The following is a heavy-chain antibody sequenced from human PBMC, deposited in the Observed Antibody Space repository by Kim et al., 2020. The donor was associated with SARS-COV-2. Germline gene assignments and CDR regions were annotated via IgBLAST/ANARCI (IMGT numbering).Heavy chain of an antibody. J-gene: IGHJ5*02. D-gene: IGHD3-3*01. CDR3: ARRDHARHYDFWSGYFGVENNWFDP. V-gene: IGHV4-39*01. Sequence: SETLSLTCTVSGGSISSSSYYWGWIRQPPGKGLEWIGSIYYSGSTYYNPSLKSRVTISVDTSKNQFSLKLSSVTAADTAVYYCARRDHARHYDFWSGYFGVENNWFDPWGQGTLVTVSS. CDR1: GGSISSSSYY. CDR2: IYYSGST.